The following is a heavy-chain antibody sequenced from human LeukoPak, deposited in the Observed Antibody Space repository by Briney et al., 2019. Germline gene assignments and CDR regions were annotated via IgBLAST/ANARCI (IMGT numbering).Heavy chain of an antibody. D-gene: IGHD6-13*01. Sequence: ASVKVSCKASGYTFTSYSISWVRQAPGQGLEWMGWISAYNGNTNYAQKLQGRVTMTTDTSTSTAYMELRSLRSDDTAVYYCARVGYSSSWSHNWFDPWGQGTLVTVSS. CDR3: ARVGYSSSWSHNWFDP. CDR2: ISAYNGNT. CDR1: GYTFTSYS. V-gene: IGHV1-18*01. J-gene: IGHJ5*02.